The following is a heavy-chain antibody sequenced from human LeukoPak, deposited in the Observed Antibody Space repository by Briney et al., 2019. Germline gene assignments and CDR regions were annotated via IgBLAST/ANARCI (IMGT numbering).Heavy chain of an antibody. D-gene: IGHD5-18*01. J-gene: IGHJ4*02. CDR2: IYYSGST. CDR1: AGSISSYY. CDR3: ARSRVGYSFGYIDY. Sequence: SETLSLTCTVSAGSISSYYWSWIRQPPGKGLEWIGYIYYSGSTNYNPSLKSRVTMSVDTSKNQFSLKLSSVTAAGTAVYYCARSRVGYSFGYIDYWGQGTLVTVSS. V-gene: IGHV4-59*01.